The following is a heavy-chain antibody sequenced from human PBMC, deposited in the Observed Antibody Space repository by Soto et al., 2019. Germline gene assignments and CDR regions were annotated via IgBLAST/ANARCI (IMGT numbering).Heavy chain of an antibody. D-gene: IGHD1-26*01. J-gene: IGHJ3*02. Sequence: PSETLSLTCAVYGGSFSGYYWNWIRQPPGKGLEWIGKINHRGTTNYNPSLKSRVTISVDTSRNQLSLKLSSVTAADTAVYYCAIFLVGATHYDAFDIRGQATMDIGS. CDR3: AIFLVGATHYDAFDI. CDR2: INHRGTT. CDR1: GGSFSGYY. V-gene: IGHV4-34*01.